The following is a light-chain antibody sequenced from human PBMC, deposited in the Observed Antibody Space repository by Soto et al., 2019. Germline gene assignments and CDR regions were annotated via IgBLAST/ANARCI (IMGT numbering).Light chain of an antibody. CDR3: QDYSGSPLYT. J-gene: IGKJ2*01. Sequence: IVLSQSPGTLSVSPGERVTLSCRGSQTFTSGHLAWYQQRPGQAPRLLIYETSTRAAGIPDRFSASASGTDFTLTVSRLEPEDFAIYYCQDYSGSPLYTFGQGTKVEVK. V-gene: IGKV3-20*01. CDR2: ETS. CDR1: QTFTSGH.